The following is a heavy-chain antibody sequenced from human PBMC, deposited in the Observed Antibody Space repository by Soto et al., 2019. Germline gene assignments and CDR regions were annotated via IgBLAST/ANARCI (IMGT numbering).Heavy chain of an antibody. CDR2: TYYRSKWYN. D-gene: IGHD3-10*01. CDR1: GDSVSSHTVA. CDR3: AREARGDAFDI. J-gene: IGHJ3*02. Sequence: SKTHSVTCAISGDSVSSHTVAWNWIRPSPSRGLEWLGRTYYRSKWYNDYAVPVRSRITINPNTSKNQFSLQLNSVTPEDTAVYYCAREARGDAFDIWGQGTMVTVSS. V-gene: IGHV6-1*01.